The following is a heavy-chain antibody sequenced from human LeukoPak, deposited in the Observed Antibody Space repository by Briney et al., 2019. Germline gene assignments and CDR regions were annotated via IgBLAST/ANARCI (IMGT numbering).Heavy chain of an antibody. J-gene: IGHJ4*02. D-gene: IGHD2-2*01. CDR1: GGSFSGYY. V-gene: IGHV4-34*01. CDR3: ARLYGCSSTSCYPFDSYFDY. Sequence: PSETLSLTCAVYGGSFSGYYWSWIRQPPGKGLDWIGEINHSGSTNYNPSLKSRVTTSVDTSKNQFSLKLSSVTAADTAVYYCARLYGCSSTSCYPFDSYFDYWGQGTLVTVSS. CDR2: INHSGST.